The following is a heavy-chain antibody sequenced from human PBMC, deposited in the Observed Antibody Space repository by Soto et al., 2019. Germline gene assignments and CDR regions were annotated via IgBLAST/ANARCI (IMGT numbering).Heavy chain of an antibody. V-gene: IGHV4-39*01. Sequence: SETLSLTCTVSGGSISSSSYYWVWIRQPPGKGLEWIGSIYYSGSTYYNPSLKSRVTISVDTSKNQFSLKLSSVTAADTAVYYCARQLRYSSRPFDYWGQGTLVTVSS. CDR1: GGSISSSSYY. J-gene: IGHJ4*02. D-gene: IGHD6-13*01. CDR3: ARQLRYSSRPFDY. CDR2: IYYSGST.